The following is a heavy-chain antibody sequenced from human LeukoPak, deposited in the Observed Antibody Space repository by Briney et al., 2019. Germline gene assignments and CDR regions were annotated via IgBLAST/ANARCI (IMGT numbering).Heavy chain of an antibody. J-gene: IGHJ6*02. V-gene: IGHV1-24*01. Sequence: ASVNVSCTVSGYTLTELSMHWVRQAPGKGLEWMGGFDPEDGETIYAQKFQGRVTMTEDTSTATAYMELNSLRSDDTAVYYCATDPGELVPAAKGPRGDYCYGMDVWGQGTTVTVSS. D-gene: IGHD2-2*01. CDR1: GYTLTELS. CDR2: FDPEDGET. CDR3: ATDPGELVPAAKGPRGDYCYGMDV.